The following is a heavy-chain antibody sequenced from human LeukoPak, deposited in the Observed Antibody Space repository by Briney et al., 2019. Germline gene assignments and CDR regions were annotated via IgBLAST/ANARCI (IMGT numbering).Heavy chain of an antibody. D-gene: IGHD5-18*01. J-gene: IGHJ4*02. Sequence: GGSLRLSCAASGFNFDDYGMTWVRHIPGKGLEWVAGVNSNGRSAGYAASVRGRFTISRDNTKNSLYLEMGSLRLEDTAFYYCTRGYSTRHFPFDSWGQGTLVTVSS. CDR3: TRGYSTRHFPFDS. V-gene: IGHV3-20*04. CDR2: VNSNGRSA. CDR1: GFNFDDYG.